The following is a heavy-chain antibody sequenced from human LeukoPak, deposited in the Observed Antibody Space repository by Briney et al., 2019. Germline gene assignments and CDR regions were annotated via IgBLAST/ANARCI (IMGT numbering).Heavy chain of an antibody. V-gene: IGHV4-34*01. J-gene: IGHJ4*02. CDR3: ARLYSSGWYRIDY. CDR2: INHSGST. Sequence: SETLSLTCAVYGGSFSGYYWSWIRQPPGKGLEWIGEINHSGSTNHNPSLKSRVTISVDTSKNQFSLKLSSVTAADTAVYYCARLYSSGWYRIDYWGQGTLVTVSS. D-gene: IGHD6-19*01. CDR1: GGSFSGYY.